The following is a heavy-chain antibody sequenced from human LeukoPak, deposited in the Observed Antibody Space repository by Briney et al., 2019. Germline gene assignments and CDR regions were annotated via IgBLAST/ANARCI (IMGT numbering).Heavy chain of an antibody. J-gene: IGHJ4*02. D-gene: IGHD2-15*01. Sequence: GGSLRLSCAVSGFAFSSLAMHWVRQAPGKGLEWVAFISYDGNNQYYADSVKGRFTISRDNSKNTLYLQMNNLRAEDTAIYYCARVGSRYCSGANCYDGFWGQGTLVSVSS. CDR2: ISYDGNNQ. CDR3: ARVGSRYCSGANCYDGF. V-gene: IGHV3-30-3*01. CDR1: GFAFSSLA.